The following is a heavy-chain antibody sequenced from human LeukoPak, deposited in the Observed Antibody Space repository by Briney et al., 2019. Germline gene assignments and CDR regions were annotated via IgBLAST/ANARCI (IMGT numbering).Heavy chain of an antibody. D-gene: IGHD6-13*01. V-gene: IGHV4-34*01. CDR1: GGSFSVYY. CDR3: ASHIAAAGSGSFDY. Sequence: SETLSLTCAVYGGSFSVYYWSWIRQPPGKGLEWIGEINHSGSTNYNPSLKSRVTISVDTSKNQFSLKLSSVTAADTAVYYCASHIAAAGSGSFDYWGQGTLVTVSS. J-gene: IGHJ4*02. CDR2: INHSGST.